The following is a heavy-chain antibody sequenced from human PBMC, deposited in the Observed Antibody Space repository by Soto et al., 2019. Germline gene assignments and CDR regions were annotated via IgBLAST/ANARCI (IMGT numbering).Heavy chain of an antibody. CDR3: ATIAVAGKFDY. Sequence: GGSLRLSCAASGFTFSSYVMHWVRQAPGKGLEWVAVIWYDGSNKYYADSVKGRFTISRDNSKNTLYLQMNSLRAEDTAVYYCATIAVAGKFDYWGQGTMVTV. V-gene: IGHV3-33*01. J-gene: IGHJ4*02. CDR1: GFTFSSYV. CDR2: IWYDGSNK. D-gene: IGHD6-19*01.